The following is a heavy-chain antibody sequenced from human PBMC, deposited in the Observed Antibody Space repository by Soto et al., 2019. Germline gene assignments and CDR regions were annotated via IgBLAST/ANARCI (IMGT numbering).Heavy chain of an antibody. D-gene: IGHD6-6*01. Sequence: QVQLVQSGAEVKKPGASVKVSCKASGYTFTNYGLSWVRQAPGQGLEWMGWTNHYNGKTAYEQKVQGRVTMTTDTSTTTAFMELRSLRSDDTAVYHCARRQLVSWGPFDYWGQGTLVTVSS. CDR3: ARRQLVSWGPFDY. V-gene: IGHV1-18*01. J-gene: IGHJ4*02. CDR2: TNHYNGKT. CDR1: GYTFTNYG.